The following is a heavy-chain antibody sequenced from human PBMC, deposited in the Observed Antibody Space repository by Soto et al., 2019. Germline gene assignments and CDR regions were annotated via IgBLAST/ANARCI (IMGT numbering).Heavy chain of an antibody. J-gene: IGHJ3*02. CDR2: IYWDDDK. V-gene: IGHV2-5*02. Sequence: QITLKESGPTLVKPAQTLTLTCTFSAFSLSTTGVAVGWIRQPPGKALEWLALIYWDDDKRYSPSLKSRLTTTKDTSESQVSLRMTNMDPVDTATYYCARRLTSSYYYDGSDYPHVFDIGGQGTVVTVSS. CDR1: AFSLSTTGVA. CDR3: ARRLTSSYYYDGSDYPHVFDI. D-gene: IGHD3-22*01.